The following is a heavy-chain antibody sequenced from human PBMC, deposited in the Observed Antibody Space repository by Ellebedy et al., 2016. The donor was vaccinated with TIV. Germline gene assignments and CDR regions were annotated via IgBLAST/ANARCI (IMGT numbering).Heavy chain of an antibody. J-gene: IGHJ6*03. CDR1: GFTFSNYP. CDR2: ISYDGSNK. V-gene: IGHV3-30-3*01. CDR3: ASQRTATYYYMDV. D-gene: IGHD1/OR15-1a*01. Sequence: GGSLRLSXAASGFTFSNYPMHWVRQAPGKGLEWVAVISYDGSNKYYADSVKGRFTISRDNSKNTLYLQMNSLKTEDTAVYYCASQRTATYYYMDVWGKGTTVTVSS.